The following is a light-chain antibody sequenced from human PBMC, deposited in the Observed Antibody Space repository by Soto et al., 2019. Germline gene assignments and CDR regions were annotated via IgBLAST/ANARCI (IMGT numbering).Light chain of an antibody. Sequence: DVVMTQSPLYLPVTPGKQAYISCSSNQSLLHTNGYNYLDWYMQKPGQYPQMLIYLGSNRASGVHDRFSGSGSGTHFTLKISRVEAADVGVYYCMQALQSLPLGQVKRLEIK. V-gene: IGKV2-28*01. CDR2: LGS. CDR3: MQALQSLP. CDR1: QSLLHTNGYNY. J-gene: IGKJ5*01.